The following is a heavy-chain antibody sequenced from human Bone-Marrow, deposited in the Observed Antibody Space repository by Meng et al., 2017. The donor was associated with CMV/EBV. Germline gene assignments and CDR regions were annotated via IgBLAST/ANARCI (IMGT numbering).Heavy chain of an antibody. V-gene: IGHV3-30*04. D-gene: IGHD3-10*01. CDR3: ARVRSYYGSGTYSNEVASDI. CDR2: MSSDGSNN. J-gene: IGHJ3*02. Sequence: GGSLRLSCAASGFTFSRFIMHWVRQAPGKGLEWVAVMSSDGSNNYYADSVKGRLTISRDNSRNTLYLQMNSLRAEDTAVYYCARVRSYYGSGTYSNEVASDIWGQGSLVTVSS. CDR1: GFTFSRFI.